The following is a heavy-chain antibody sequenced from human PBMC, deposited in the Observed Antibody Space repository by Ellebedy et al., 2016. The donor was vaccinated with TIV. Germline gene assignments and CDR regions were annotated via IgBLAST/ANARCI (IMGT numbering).Heavy chain of an antibody. Sequence: SGPTLVXPTQTLTLTCTFSGFSCNTSGVGVGWIRQPPGKALEWLALIFWDGDRRFRPSLENRLSISKDTSANQVVLSMTNTDPIDTGTYYCARETVTTLFDYWGQGALVTVSS. J-gene: IGHJ4*01. CDR2: IFWDGDR. V-gene: IGHV2-5*02. D-gene: IGHD4-11*01. CDR1: GFSCNTSGVG. CDR3: ARETVTTLFDY.